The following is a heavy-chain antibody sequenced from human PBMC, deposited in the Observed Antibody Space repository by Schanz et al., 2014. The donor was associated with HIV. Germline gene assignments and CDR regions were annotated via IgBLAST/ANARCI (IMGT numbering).Heavy chain of an antibody. D-gene: IGHD6-19*01. CDR1: GFTFSSYA. CDR3: AKMARSVAANTNFDY. J-gene: IGHJ4*02. CDR2: ISGSDGDT. V-gene: IGHV3-23*04. Sequence: VQLVESGGGLVQPGGSLRLSCAASGFTFSSYAMTWVRQAPGKGLDWVSTISGSDGDTYYADSVKGRFTISRDNSKNTLYLQMNSLRVEDTAVYYCAKMARSVAANTNFDYWGQGTLVTVSS.